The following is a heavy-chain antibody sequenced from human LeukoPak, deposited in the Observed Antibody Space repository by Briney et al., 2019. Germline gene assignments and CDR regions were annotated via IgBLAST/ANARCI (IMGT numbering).Heavy chain of an antibody. J-gene: IGHJ4*02. Sequence: SGPTVLKPTQTLTLTCTFSGFSLSTSGVGVGWIRQPPGKALQWLAFIYWDDDKRYSPSLKSRFTITKDTSKNQVVLTMTNMDPVDTATYYCAHGFNYYDSHPIVPFDYWGQGTLVTVSS. CDR1: GFSLSTSGVG. CDR2: IYWDDDK. V-gene: IGHV2-5*02. D-gene: IGHD3-22*01. CDR3: AHGFNYYDSHPIVPFDY.